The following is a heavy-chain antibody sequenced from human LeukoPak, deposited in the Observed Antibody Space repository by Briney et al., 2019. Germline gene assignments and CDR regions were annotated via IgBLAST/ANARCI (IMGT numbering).Heavy chain of an antibody. V-gene: IGHV3-74*01. CDR2: INSDGSST. CDR1: GFTFSSYW. D-gene: IGHD3-10*01. J-gene: IGHJ4*02. Sequence: GGSPRLPCAASGFTFSSYWMHWVRQAPGKGLVWVSRINSDGSSTTYADSVKGRFTISRDNVKNTLFLQMNSLGAEDTAVYYCARGTYYNTYWGQGTLVTVSS. CDR3: ARGTYYNTY.